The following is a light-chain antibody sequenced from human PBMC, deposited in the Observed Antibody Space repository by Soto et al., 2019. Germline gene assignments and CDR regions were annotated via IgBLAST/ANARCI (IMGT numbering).Light chain of an antibody. CDR1: SSNIGAGYH. CDR2: GNT. J-gene: IGLJ2*01. V-gene: IGLV1-40*01. CDR3: QSYDSSLSGSEV. Sequence: QSVLTQPPSVSGAPGQRVTISCTGSSSNIGAGYHVHWYQQLPGTAPKLLIYGNTNRPSGVPDRFSASKSGTSASLAITGLQAEDEADYYCQSYDSSLSGSEVFGGGPKLTVL.